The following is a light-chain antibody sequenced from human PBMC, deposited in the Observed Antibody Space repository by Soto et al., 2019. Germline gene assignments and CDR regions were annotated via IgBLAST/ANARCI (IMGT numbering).Light chain of an antibody. Sequence: EIVLTQSPGTLALSPGQSATLSCRPSQGGSSSYLAWYQQKPGQAPRLLIYGASSRATGIPDRFSGSGSGTDFTLTISRLEPQDFAVYYCQQYGSSPITLGQGTRLEIK. CDR3: QQYGSSPIT. V-gene: IGKV3-20*01. CDR1: QGGSSSY. J-gene: IGKJ5*01. CDR2: GAS.